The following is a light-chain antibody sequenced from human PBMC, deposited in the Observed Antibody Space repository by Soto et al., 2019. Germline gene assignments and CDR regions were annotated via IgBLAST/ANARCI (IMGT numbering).Light chain of an antibody. Sequence: QSVLTQPPSVSGAPGQRVTISCTGSSSNIGAGYDVPWYQQLPGTAPKLLIYGNSNRPSGVPDRFSGSKSGTSASLAITGLQADDEEDYYCQSYDRSLSGWVFGGGTKLTVL. CDR1: SSNIGAGYD. J-gene: IGLJ3*02. CDR3: QSYDRSLSGWV. V-gene: IGLV1-40*01. CDR2: GNS.